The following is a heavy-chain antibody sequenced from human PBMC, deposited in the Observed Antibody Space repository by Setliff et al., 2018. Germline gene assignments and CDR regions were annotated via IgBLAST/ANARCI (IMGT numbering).Heavy chain of an antibody. Sequence: GGSLRLSCEASGFTFSGYSMNWVRQAPGKGLEWVSYISSSSHIISYADSVKGRFTISRDNAKNSLYLQMNSLRAEDTAVYYCASAGHSGSWFPFDAFHIWRQGTMVAVSS. J-gene: IGHJ3*02. V-gene: IGHV3-48*01. CDR3: ASAGHSGSWFPFDAFHI. CDR1: GFTFSGYS. D-gene: IGHD6-13*01. CDR2: ISSSSHII.